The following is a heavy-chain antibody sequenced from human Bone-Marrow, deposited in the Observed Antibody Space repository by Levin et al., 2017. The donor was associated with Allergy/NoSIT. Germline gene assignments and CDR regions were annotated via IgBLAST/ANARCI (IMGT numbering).Heavy chain of an antibody. D-gene: IGHD5-24*01. CDR1: GDSLSSGDIY. CDR3: ARLREAEIVDC. CDR2: ISKRGST. J-gene: IGHJ4*02. Sequence: SETLSLTCTVSGDSLSSGDIYWSWIRQDPGKGLEWLGYISKRGSTYSNPSLRSRVTLSLDMSKNQFSLRLSSVSAADTAVYFCARLREAEIVDCWGQGTRVTVSS. V-gene: IGHV4-31*02.